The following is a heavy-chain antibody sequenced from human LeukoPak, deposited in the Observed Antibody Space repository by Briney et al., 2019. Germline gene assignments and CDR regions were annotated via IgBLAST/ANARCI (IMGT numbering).Heavy chain of an antibody. D-gene: IGHD7-27*01. CDR1: GGSISSYY. CDR3: ARARLGIGRAPDAFDI. J-gene: IGHJ3*02. Sequence: PSETLSLTCTVSGGSISSYYWSWIRQPPGKGLEWIGYIYYSGSTNYNPSLKSRVTISVDTSKNQFSLKLSSVTAADTAVYYCARARLGIGRAPDAFDIWGQGTMVTVSS. V-gene: IGHV4-59*01. CDR2: IYYSGST.